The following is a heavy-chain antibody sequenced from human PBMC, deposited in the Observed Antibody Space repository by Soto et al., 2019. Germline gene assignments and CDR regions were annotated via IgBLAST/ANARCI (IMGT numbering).Heavy chain of an antibody. CDR2: IGGSGAST. CDR3: ARAHMTTVTTHAFDI. Sequence: GGSLRLSCVASGFTFSTYGMSWVRQAPGKGLEWVSAIGGSGASTYYADSVKGRFTISRDNSKNTLYLQMNSLRAEDTAVYYCARAHMTTVTTHAFDIWGQGTMVTVSS. CDR1: GFTFSTYG. V-gene: IGHV3-23*01. D-gene: IGHD4-17*01. J-gene: IGHJ3*02.